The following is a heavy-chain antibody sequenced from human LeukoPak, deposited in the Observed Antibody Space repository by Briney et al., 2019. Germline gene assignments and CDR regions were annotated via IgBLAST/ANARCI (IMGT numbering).Heavy chain of an antibody. J-gene: IGHJ5*02. CDR3: ARRDGWFDP. V-gene: IGHV4-38-2*01. D-gene: IGHD5-24*01. CDR1: GYSISSGYY. Sequence: PSETLSLTCAVSGYSISSGYYWGWIRQPPGKGLEWIGSIYHSGSTYYNPSLKRRVTISVDTSNNQFSLKLSSVTAADTAVYYCARRDGWFDPWGQGTLVTVSS. CDR2: IYHSGST.